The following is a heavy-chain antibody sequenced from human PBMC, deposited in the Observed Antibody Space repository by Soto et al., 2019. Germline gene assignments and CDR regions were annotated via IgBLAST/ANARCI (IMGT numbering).Heavy chain of an antibody. V-gene: IGHV4-4*07. CDR3: ARSSHKESWFDP. J-gene: IGHJ5*02. D-gene: IGHD6-13*01. CDR2: IYSSGSA. CDR1: GGSVSNFY. Sequence: SETLSLTCTVSGGSVSNFYWNWIRQPAGKGLEWIGRIYSSGSASYNPSLRSRVTMSVDTSKNQFPLKVNSVTAADTAVYYCARSSHKESWFDPWGQGTLVTVSS.